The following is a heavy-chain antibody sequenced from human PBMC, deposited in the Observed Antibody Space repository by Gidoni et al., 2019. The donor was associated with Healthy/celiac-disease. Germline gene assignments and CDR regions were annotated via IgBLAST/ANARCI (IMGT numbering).Heavy chain of an antibody. CDR1: GFNCSSYA. Sequence: EVQRWESGGGLVQPGGSLRLSGAASGFNCSSYAMSWVRQAPGKGLGWVSAISGSGGSTSYADSVKGRFTISSDNSKNTLYLQLISLRAEDTAVYYCAKGAMGPSCRYFDSWGQGTLVTVSS. CDR3: AKGAMGPSCRYFDS. CDR2: ISGSGGST. J-gene: IGHJ4*02. V-gene: IGHV3-23*01. D-gene: IGHD2-2*01.